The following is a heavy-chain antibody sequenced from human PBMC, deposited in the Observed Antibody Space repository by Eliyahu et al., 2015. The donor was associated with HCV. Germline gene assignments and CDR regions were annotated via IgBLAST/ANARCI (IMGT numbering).Heavy chain of an antibody. Sequence: EVQLVESGGGLIQPGGSLRLSCAASGFTVSSNYMSWVRQAPGKGLEWVSVIYSGGSTYYADSVKGRFTISRDNSKNTLYLQMNSLRAEDTAVYYCARDTIAARRAYYYYGMDVWGQGTTVTVSS. CDR3: ARDTIAARRAYYYYGMDV. D-gene: IGHD6-6*01. J-gene: IGHJ6*02. CDR2: IYSGGST. CDR1: GFTVSSNY. V-gene: IGHV3-53*01.